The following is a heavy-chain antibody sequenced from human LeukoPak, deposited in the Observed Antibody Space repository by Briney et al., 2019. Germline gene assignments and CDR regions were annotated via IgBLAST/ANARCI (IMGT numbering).Heavy chain of an antibody. V-gene: IGHV3-30*02. J-gene: IGHJ6*03. CDR2: IRYDGSNK. D-gene: IGHD3-10*01. CDR1: GFTFSSYG. CDR3: AKEGVRISGSGNYMDV. Sequence: GGSLRLSCAASGFTFSSYGMHWVRQAPGKGLEWVAFIRYDGSNKYYADSVKGRFTISRDNSKNTLYLQMNSLRAEDTAVYYCAKEGVRISGSGNYMDVWGKGTTVTISS.